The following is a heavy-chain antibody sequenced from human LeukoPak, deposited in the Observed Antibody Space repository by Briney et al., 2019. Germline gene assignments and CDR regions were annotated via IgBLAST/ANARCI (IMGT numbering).Heavy chain of an antibody. Sequence: SETLSLTCSVSDYSISSGYYWGWIRQPPGKGLEWIGSIYHTGSTYYSPSLKSRITISVDTSKNQFSLRMTSVTAADTAVYYCARVTAMAGEMYYCDYWGQGTLVTVSS. CDR3: ARVTAMAGEMYYCDY. D-gene: IGHD5-18*01. V-gene: IGHV4-38-2*02. CDR1: DYSISSGYY. CDR2: IYHTGST. J-gene: IGHJ4*02.